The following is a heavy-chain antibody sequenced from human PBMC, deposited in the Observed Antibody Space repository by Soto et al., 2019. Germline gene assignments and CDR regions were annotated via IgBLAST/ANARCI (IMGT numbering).Heavy chain of an antibody. D-gene: IGHD3-3*01. V-gene: IGHV4-34*01. J-gene: IGHJ6*02. CDR1: GGSFSGYY. Sequence: SETLSLTCAVYGGSFSGYYWSWIRQPPGKGLEWIGEINHSGSTNYNPSLKSRVTISVDTSKNQFSLKLSSVTAADTAVYYCARGPTIFGVVITARYGMDVWGQGTTVTVSS. CDR2: INHSGST. CDR3: ARGPTIFGVVITARYGMDV.